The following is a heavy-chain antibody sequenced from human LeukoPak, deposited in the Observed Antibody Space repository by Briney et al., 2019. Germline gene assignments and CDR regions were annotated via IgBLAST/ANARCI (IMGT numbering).Heavy chain of an antibody. CDR3: ANYYYDSSGYFDY. CDR2: IIPIFGTA. J-gene: IGHJ4*02. CDR1: GGTFSSYA. D-gene: IGHD3-22*01. V-gene: IGHV1-69*05. Sequence: SVKVSCKASGGTFSSYAISWVRQAPGQGLEWMGGIIPIFGTANYAQKFQGRVTITTDESTSTAYMELSSLRSEDTAVYYCANYYYDSSGYFDYWGQGTLVTVSS.